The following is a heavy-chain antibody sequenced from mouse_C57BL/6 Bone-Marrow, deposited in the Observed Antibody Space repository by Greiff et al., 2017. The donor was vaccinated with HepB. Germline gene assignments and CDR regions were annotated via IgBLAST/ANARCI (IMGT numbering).Heavy chain of an antibody. CDR1: GYSFTSYY. D-gene: IGHD2-1*01. CDR2: IYPGSGNT. CDR3: AHGYGNYDAMDY. Sequence: VQVVESGPELVKPGASVKISCKASGYSFTSYYIHWVKQRPGQGLEWIGWIYPGSGNTKYNEKFKGKATLTADTSSSTAYMQLSSLTSEDSAVYYCAHGYGNYDAMDYWGQGTSVTVSS. J-gene: IGHJ4*01. V-gene: IGHV1-66*01.